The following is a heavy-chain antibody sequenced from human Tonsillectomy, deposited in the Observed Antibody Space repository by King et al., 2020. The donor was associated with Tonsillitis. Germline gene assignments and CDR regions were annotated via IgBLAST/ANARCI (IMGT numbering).Heavy chain of an antibody. J-gene: IGHJ5*02. CDR1: GYTFTSYY. V-gene: IGHV1-46*01. CDR3: ARDVSYITMIVVVNSEYNWFDP. D-gene: IGHD3-22*01. CDR2: INPSGGST. Sequence: VQLVESGAEVKKPGASVKVSCKASGYTFTSYYMHWVRQAPGQGLEWMGIINPSGGSTSYAQKFQGRVTMTRDTTTSTVYMELSSLRSEDTAVYYCARDVSYITMIVVVNSEYNWFDPWGQGTLVTVSS.